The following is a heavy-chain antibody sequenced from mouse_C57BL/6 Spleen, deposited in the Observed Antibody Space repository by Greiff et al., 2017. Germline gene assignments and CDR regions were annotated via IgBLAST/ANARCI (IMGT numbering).Heavy chain of an antibody. J-gene: IGHJ2*01. D-gene: IGHD1-1*01. CDR3: RRIYYFGSSYEEGYYFDY. Sequence: VQLQQSGAELARPGASVKLSCKASGYTFTSYGISWVKQRTGQGLEWIGEIYPRSGNTNYNEKFKGKATLTADKSSSTAYMELSSLTSEDSAVSFCRRIYYFGSSYEEGYYFDYWGQGTTLTVSS. CDR1: GYTFTSYG. CDR2: IYPRSGNT. V-gene: IGHV1-81*01.